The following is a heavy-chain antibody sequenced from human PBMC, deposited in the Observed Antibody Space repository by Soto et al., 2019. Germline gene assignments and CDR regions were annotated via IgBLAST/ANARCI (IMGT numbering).Heavy chain of an antibody. CDR2: IDPDGGST. Sequence: QVQLVQSWAEVKKPGASVKISCKASGYSFTSYFMHWVRQAPGQGPEWMGIIDPDGGSTSYAQKFPGRVTKTTDTSTSKVYVELSSLRSEDTDVYYCASLIGVDTLRDYWGQGTLVTVSS. D-gene: IGHD3-3*01. V-gene: IGHV1-46*01. CDR3: ASLIGVDTLRDY. J-gene: IGHJ4*02. CDR1: GYSFTSYF.